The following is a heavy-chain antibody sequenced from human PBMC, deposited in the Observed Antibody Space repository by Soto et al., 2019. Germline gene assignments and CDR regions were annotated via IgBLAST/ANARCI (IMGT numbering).Heavy chain of an antibody. CDR3: TRQGYSSSWYRQWFDP. Sequence: PGESLKISCKGSGYSFTSYWISWVRQVPGKGLEWMGRIDPSDSYTNYSPSFQGHVTISADKSISTAYLQWSSLKASDTAMYYCTRQGYSSSWYRQWFDPWGQGTLVTVSS. J-gene: IGHJ5*02. CDR2: IDPSDSYT. V-gene: IGHV5-10-1*01. CDR1: GYSFTSYW. D-gene: IGHD6-13*01.